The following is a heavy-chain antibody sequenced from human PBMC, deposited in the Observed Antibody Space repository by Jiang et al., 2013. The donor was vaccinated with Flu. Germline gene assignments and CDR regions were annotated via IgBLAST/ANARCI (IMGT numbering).Heavy chain of an antibody. Sequence: GSGLVKPSETLSLTCTVSGGSISSSSYYWGWIRQPPGKGLEWIGSIYYSGSTYYNPSLKSRVTISVDTSKNQFSLKLSSVTAADTAVYYCARHYYDSSGYRGDAFDIWGQGTMVTVSS. CDR3: ARHYYDSSGYRGDAFDI. V-gene: IGHV4-39*01. CDR1: GGSISSSSYY. J-gene: IGHJ3*02. D-gene: IGHD3-22*01. CDR2: IYYSGST.